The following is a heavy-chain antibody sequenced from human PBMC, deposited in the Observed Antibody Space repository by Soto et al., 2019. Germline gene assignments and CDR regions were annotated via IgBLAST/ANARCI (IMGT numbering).Heavy chain of an antibody. D-gene: IGHD1-26*01. Sequence: EVQLVESGGGLVQPGGSLRLSCAASGFILTDHFMDWVRQAPGKGLEWVGRTTNKAKSYTTDYAASVKGRFTISRDDSKNSVFLHMNNLKTEDMAVYYCADLGGAKEGHDYWGQGTLVTVSS. CDR3: ADLGGAKEGHDY. CDR1: GFILTDHF. V-gene: IGHV3-72*01. CDR2: TTNKAKSYTT. J-gene: IGHJ4*02.